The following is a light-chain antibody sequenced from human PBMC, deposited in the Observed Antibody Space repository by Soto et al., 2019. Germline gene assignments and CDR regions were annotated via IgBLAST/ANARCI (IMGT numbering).Light chain of an antibody. CDR1: QDIRKY. CDR2: DAS. V-gene: IGKV1-33*01. CDR3: QQANSFPLT. Sequence: DIQLTQSPSSLSATVGDRVTITCQASQDIRKYLNWYQQKPGKAPKLLIYDASNRETGVPSRFSGSGSGTDFSLTISSLQPEDFATYYCQQANSFPLTFGGGTKVEIK. J-gene: IGKJ4*01.